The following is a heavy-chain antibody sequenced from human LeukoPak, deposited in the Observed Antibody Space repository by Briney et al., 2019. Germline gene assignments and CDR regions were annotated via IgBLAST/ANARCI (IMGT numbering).Heavy chain of an antibody. D-gene: IGHD3-9*01. CDR3: ARDDILTGYYFDS. CDR1: GDSISSYY. Sequence: SETLSLTCTVSGDSISSYYWSWIRQPPGKGLEWIGYIYYSGSTNYNPSLKSRVTISVDTSKNQFSLTLSSVTAADTAVYYCARDDILTGYYFDSWGQGILVTVSS. V-gene: IGHV4-59*12. J-gene: IGHJ4*02. CDR2: IYYSGST.